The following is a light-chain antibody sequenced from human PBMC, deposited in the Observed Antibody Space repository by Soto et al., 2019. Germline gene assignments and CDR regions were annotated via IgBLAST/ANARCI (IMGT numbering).Light chain of an antibody. CDR1: KNDIGGYNR. Sequence: QSVLTQPPSASGSPGQSVTISCSGTKNDIGGYNRVSWYQQSAVTAPRLMIYEVSNRPSGVSDRFSGSKSGNTASLTISGLQAEDEADYYCSLYTSRSTFVFGTGTKVNV. V-gene: IGLV2-18*01. CDR3: SLYTSRSTFV. J-gene: IGLJ1*01. CDR2: EVS.